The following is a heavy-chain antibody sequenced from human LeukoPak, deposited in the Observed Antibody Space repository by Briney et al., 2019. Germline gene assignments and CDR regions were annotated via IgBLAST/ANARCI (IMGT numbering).Heavy chain of an antibody. CDR1: GFTFSSYA. CDR2: ISGSGGST. CDR3: AEAPDRYYYGMDV. Sequence: GGSLRLSCAASGFTFSSYAMSWVRQAPGKGLEWVSAISGSGGSTYYADSVKGRFTVSRDNSKNTLYLQMNSLRAEDTAVYYCAEAPDRYYYGMDVWGQGTTVTVSS. J-gene: IGHJ6*02. V-gene: IGHV3-23*01.